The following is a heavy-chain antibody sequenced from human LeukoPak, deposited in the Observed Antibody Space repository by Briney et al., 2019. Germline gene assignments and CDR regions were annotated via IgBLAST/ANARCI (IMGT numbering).Heavy chain of an antibody. D-gene: IGHD5-12*01. Sequence: GASLKVSCKASGYTFTGYYMHWVRQATGQGLEWMGWINPNSGGTNYAQKFQGRVTMTRDTSISTAYMELSRLRSDDTAVYYCARDRIVATIGYYYYGMDVWGQGTTVTVSS. J-gene: IGHJ6*02. V-gene: IGHV1-2*02. CDR3: ARDRIVATIGYYYYGMDV. CDR1: GYTFTGYY. CDR2: INPNSGGT.